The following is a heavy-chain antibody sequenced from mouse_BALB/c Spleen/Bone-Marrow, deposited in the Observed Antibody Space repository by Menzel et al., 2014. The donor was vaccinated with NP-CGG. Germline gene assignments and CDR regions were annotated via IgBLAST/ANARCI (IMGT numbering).Heavy chain of an antibody. CDR3: ARSRGWYFDV. CDR2: IYPGDGDT. J-gene: IGHJ1*01. Sequence: QVQLKESGAELARPGASVKVSCKASGYTFTSYWMQWIKQRPGQGLEWIGAIYPGDGDTTYTQKFKGKATLTADKSSSTAYMQLSSLASEDSAVYYCARSRGWYFDVWGAGTTVTVSS. CDR1: GYTFTSYW. V-gene: IGHV1-87*01.